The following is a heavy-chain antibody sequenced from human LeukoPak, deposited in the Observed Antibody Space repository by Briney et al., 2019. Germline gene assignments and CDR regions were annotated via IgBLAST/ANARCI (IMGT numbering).Heavy chain of an antibody. CDR1: GFTFSSYS. V-gene: IGHV3-21*01. CDR3: ARGRYDSSGSYSLFDY. Sequence: GGSLRLSCAASGFTFSSYSMNWVRQAPGKGLEWVSCITRSSIYIYYADSVKGRFTISRDNAKNSLYLQMNSLRAEDTAVYYCARGRYDSSGSYSLFDYWGQGTLVTVSS. CDR2: ITRSSIYI. J-gene: IGHJ4*02. D-gene: IGHD3-22*01.